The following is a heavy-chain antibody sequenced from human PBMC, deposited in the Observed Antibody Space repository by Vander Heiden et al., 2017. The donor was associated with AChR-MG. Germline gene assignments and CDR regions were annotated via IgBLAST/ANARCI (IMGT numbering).Heavy chain of an antibody. CDR3: AREARNEVAAIVFDY. CDR1: GFTFSSYS. D-gene: IGHD2-2*02. Sequence: EVQLVESGGGLVKPGGSLRLSCAASGFTFSSYSMNWVRQAPGKGLEWVSSISSSSSYIYYADSVKGRFTISRDNAKNSLYLQMNSLRAEDTAVYYCAREARNEVAAIVFDYWGQGTLVTVSS. J-gene: IGHJ4*02. CDR2: ISSSSSYI. V-gene: IGHV3-21*01.